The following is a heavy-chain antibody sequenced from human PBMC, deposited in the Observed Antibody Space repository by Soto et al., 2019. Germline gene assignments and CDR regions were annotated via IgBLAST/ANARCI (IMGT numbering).Heavy chain of an antibody. D-gene: IGHD2-15*01. Sequence: QVQLVQSGAEVKKPGASVKASCKASGYTFTSYAMHWVRQAPGQRLEWMGWINAGNGNTKYSQKFQGRVTVTKDTSASTAYMELSSLRSEDTAVYYCARDLGGWPDYWGQGTLVTVSS. CDR3: ARDLGGWPDY. J-gene: IGHJ4*02. CDR2: INAGNGNT. CDR1: GYTFTSYA. V-gene: IGHV1-3*01.